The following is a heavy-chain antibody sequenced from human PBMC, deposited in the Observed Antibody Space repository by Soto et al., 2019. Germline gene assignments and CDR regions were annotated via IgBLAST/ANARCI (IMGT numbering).Heavy chain of an antibody. J-gene: IGHJ4*02. CDR1: GFTFSSYA. D-gene: IGHD2-15*01. V-gene: IGHV3-23*01. CDR2: ISGSGGST. CDR3: AKGDIVGFVASHFDY. Sequence: EVQLLESGGGLVQPGGSLRLSYAASGFTFSSYAMSWVRQAPGKGLEWVSGISGSGGSTYYADSVKGRFTISRDNSKNTLYLQMNSVRAEDTAGYYCAKGDIVGFVASHFDYWGQGTLGTVSS.